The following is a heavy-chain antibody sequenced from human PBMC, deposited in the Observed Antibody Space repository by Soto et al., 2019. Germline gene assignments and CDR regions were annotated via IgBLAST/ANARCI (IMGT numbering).Heavy chain of an antibody. CDR2: INAGNGNT. Sequence: ASVKVSCKASGYTFTSYAMHWVRQAPGQRLEWMGWINAGNGNTKYSQKFQGRVTITRDTSASTAYMELSSLRSEDTAVYYCARASLKVADFDYWGQGTLVTVSS. CDR1: GYTFTSYA. CDR3: ARASLKVADFDY. J-gene: IGHJ4*02. D-gene: IGHD5-12*01. V-gene: IGHV1-3*01.